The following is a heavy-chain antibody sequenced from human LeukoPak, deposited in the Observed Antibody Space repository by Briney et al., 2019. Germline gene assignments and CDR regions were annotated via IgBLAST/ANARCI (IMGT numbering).Heavy chain of an antibody. D-gene: IGHD6-19*01. J-gene: IGHJ4*02. CDR1: GGPVSSGSYY. Sequence: TLSLTCTVSGGPVSSGSYYWSWIRQPPGKALEWLALIYWDDDKRYSPSLKSRVTITKDTSKNQVVLTMTNMDPVDTATYYCSRTRRGQIGWTNDYWGQGTLVTVSS. CDR3: SRTRRGQIGWTNDY. V-gene: IGHV2-5*08. CDR2: IYWDDDK.